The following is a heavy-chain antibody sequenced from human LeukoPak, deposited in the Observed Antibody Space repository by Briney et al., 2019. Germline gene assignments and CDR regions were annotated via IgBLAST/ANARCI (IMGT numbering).Heavy chain of an antibody. CDR1: GFTFSSYS. CDR2: ISSSSSYI. CDR3: ARVVYYDSSGPNFDY. D-gene: IGHD3-22*01. J-gene: IGHJ4*02. V-gene: IGHV3-21*01. Sequence: GGSLRLSCAASGFTFSSYSMNWVRQAPGKGLEWVSSISSSSSYIYYADSAKGRFTISRDNAKNSLYLQMNSLRAEDTAVYYCARVVYYDSSGPNFDYWGQGTLVTVSS.